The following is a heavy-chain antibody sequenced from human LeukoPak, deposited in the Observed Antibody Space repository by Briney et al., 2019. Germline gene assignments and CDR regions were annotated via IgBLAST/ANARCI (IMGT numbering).Heavy chain of an antibody. CDR2: ISNGGYTI. J-gene: IGHJ4*02. Sequence: PGGSLRLSCAASGFTFDDYGMSWIRQTPGKGLEWVSYISNGGYTIYYADSVRGRFTISRDNAKNSLFLQMNSLRAGDTAVYYCVSPRYSGGYGFDYWGQGTLVTVSS. CDR1: GFTFDDYG. D-gene: IGHD1-26*01. V-gene: IGHV3-11*01. CDR3: VSPRYSGGYGFDY.